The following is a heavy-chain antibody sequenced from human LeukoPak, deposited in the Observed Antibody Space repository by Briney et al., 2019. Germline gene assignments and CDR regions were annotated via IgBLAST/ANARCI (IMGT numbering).Heavy chain of an antibody. D-gene: IGHD3-10*01. V-gene: IGHV4-31*03. CDR2: IYYSGST. Sequence: PSETLSLTCTVSGGSISSGGYYWSWIRQHPGKGLEWIGYIYYSGSTYYNPSLKSRVTISVDTSKNQFSLKLSSVTAADTAVYYCARGSVVRGVINYWGQGTLVTVSS. CDR3: ARGSVVRGVINY. J-gene: IGHJ4*02. CDR1: GGSISSGGYY.